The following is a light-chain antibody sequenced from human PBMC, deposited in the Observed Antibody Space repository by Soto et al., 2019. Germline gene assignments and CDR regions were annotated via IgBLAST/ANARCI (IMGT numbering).Light chain of an antibody. CDR1: SSDVGSYDY. CDR2: EVS. V-gene: IGLV2-14*01. J-gene: IGLJ1*01. CDR3: SSYTSSGTDV. Sequence: QSVLTQPASVSGSPGQSLTISCTGTSSDVGSYDYVSWYQQHPGKAPKLMIYEVSNRPSGVSNRFSGSKSGNTASLTISGLQAEDEADYYCSSYTSSGTDVFGAGTKVTVL.